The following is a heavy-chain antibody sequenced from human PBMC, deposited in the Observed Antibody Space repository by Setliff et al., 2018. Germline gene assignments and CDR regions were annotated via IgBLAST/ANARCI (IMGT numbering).Heavy chain of an antibody. J-gene: IGHJ4*02. CDR2: INHTGST. CDR1: GGTFSYYY. Sequence: PSETLSLTYAASGGTFSYYYWTWIRQSPGKGLEWIGEINHTGSTKYNPSLKSRVTMSVDVSKSQFSLRLSSVTAADTAVYYCTRGGERYHTANWGQGTLVTVSS. CDR3: TRGGERYHTAN. V-gene: IGHV4-34*01. D-gene: IGHD2-2*01.